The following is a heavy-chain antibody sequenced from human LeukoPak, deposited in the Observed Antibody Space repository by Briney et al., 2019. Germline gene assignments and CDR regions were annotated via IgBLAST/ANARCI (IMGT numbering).Heavy chain of an antibody. CDR1: GFTFTTYA. D-gene: IGHD2-21*02. CDR2: ISGTGAAT. Sequence: PGGSLRLSCAASGFTFTTYAMIWVRQTPVQGPVWVSAISGTGAATYYADFAKGRFAISRDNSKNTLYLQIHSLSAEDTAVYYCAKVRQYGGDHWRTPYDSWGQGTLVTVSS. J-gene: IGHJ4*02. CDR3: AKVRQYGGDHWRTPYDS. V-gene: IGHV3-23*01.